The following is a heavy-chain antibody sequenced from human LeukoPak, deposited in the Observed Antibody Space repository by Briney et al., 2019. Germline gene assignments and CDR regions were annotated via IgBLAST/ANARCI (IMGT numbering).Heavy chain of an antibody. CDR2: ITTSGGST. CDR1: GFTFSTYA. J-gene: IGHJ3*02. V-gene: IGHV3-23*01. D-gene: IGHD3-3*01. CDR3: ARVVPRYDFWSNGAFDI. Sequence: GGSLRLSCAASGFTFSTYAMSWVRQAPGKGLEWVSAITTSGGSTYYADSVKGRFTISRDNSKNTLYLQMNSLRAEDTAVYYCARVVPRYDFWSNGAFDIWGQGTMVTVSS.